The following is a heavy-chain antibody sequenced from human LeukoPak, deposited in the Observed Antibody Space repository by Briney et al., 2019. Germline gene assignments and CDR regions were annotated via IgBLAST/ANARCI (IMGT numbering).Heavy chain of an antibody. CDR1: GGSISSGGYS. CDR3: ARDRIVGATYAFDI. Sequence: SETLSLTCAVSGGSISSGGYSWSWIRQPPGKGLEWIGYIYHSGSTYYNPSLKSRVTISVDRSKNQFSLKLSSVTAADTAVYYCARDRIVGATYAFDIWGQGTMVTVSS. V-gene: IGHV4-30-2*01. CDR2: IYHSGST. D-gene: IGHD1-26*01. J-gene: IGHJ3*02.